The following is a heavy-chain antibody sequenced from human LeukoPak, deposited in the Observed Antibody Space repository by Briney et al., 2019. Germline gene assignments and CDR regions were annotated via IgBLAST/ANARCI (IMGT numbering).Heavy chain of an antibody. CDR1: GFTFSSYG. J-gene: IGHJ4*02. Sequence: GGSLTLSCTASGFTFSSYGVHGVRQSPGKGREGGAYIRCDGSNKYYADSVKARFTISRDNSQNTLYLQMKSLRAEDTAVYYCARGLGYCTNGVCSNFDYWGQGTLVTVSS. V-gene: IGHV3-30*02. CDR3: ARGLGYCTNGVCSNFDY. CDR2: IRCDGSNK. D-gene: IGHD2-8*01.